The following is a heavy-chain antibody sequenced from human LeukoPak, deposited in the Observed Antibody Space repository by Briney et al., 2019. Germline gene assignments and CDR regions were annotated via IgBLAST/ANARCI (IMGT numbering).Heavy chain of an antibody. CDR2: MNPNSGNT. CDR1: GYTFTSYD. CDR3: ATVPSGYCSGGSCAYFDY. D-gene: IGHD2-15*01. V-gene: IGHV1-8*01. Sequence: ASVKVSCKASGYTFTSYDINWVRQATGQGLEWMGWMNPNSGNTGYAQKFQGRVTMTRNTSISTAYMELSSLRSEDPAVYYCATVPSGYCSGGSCAYFDYWGQGTLVTVSS. J-gene: IGHJ4*02.